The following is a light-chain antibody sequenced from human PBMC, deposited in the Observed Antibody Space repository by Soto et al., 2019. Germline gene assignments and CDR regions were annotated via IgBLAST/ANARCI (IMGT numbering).Light chain of an antibody. V-gene: IGKV1-5*03. CDR2: GAS. Sequence: DIQMTQSPSTLSASVGDRVTITCRASQSISRWLTWYQQKPGKAPKNLLYGASSLDSGVPSRFSGSGSGTEFTLTISSLQPDDFANYYCQQYYSYSGHTFGGGTKVEIK. CDR1: QSISRW. J-gene: IGKJ4*01. CDR3: QQYYSYSGHT.